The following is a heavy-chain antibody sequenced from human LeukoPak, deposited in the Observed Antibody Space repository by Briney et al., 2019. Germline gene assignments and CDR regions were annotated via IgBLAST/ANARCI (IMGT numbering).Heavy chain of an antibody. D-gene: IGHD6-13*01. Sequence: GGSLRLSCAASGFTFSNYAMHWVRQAPGKGLEWVAVISYDGSSKYYADSVKGRFTISRDNSKNTLYLQMNSLRAEDTAVYYCARGGAAGPYYFDYWGQGTLVTVSS. CDR1: GFTFSNYA. V-gene: IGHV3-30-3*01. J-gene: IGHJ4*02. CDR3: ARGGAAGPYYFDY. CDR2: ISYDGSSK.